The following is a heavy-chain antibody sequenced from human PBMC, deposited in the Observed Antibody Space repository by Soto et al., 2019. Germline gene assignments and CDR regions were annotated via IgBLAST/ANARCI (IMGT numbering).Heavy chain of an antibody. V-gene: IGHV3-11*01. CDR3: ARRVVPAAPLYYYMDV. Sequence: GGSLRLSCAASGFTFSGYYMSWIRQAPGKGLEWVSYISSGSTIYYADSVRGRFTISRDNAKNSLYLQMNSLRAEDTAVYYCARRVVPAAPLYYYMDVWGKGTTVTVSS. D-gene: IGHD2-2*01. CDR1: GFTFSGYY. J-gene: IGHJ6*03. CDR2: ISSGSTI.